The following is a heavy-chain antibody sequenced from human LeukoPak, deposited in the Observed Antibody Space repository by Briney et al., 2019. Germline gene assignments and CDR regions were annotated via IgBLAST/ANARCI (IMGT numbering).Heavy chain of an antibody. D-gene: IGHD5-18*01. V-gene: IGHV3-48*01. CDR1: GFTFNSYS. Sequence: GGSLRLSCAASGFTFNSYSMNWVRQAPGKGLEWVSYISSSSLSKYYADSVKGRFTTSRDNGENSLYLQMNSLRVEDTAVYYCARDSTPTQLWFRGSFDYWGQGALVTVSS. CDR3: ARDSTPTQLWFRGSFDY. CDR2: ISSSSLSK. J-gene: IGHJ4*02.